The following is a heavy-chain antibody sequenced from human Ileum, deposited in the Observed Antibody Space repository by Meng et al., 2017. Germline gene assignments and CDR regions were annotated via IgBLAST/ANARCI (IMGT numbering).Heavy chain of an antibody. J-gene: IGHJ4*02. Sequence: QVKLRQSGPGRGKPAQTLSLTCSISGDSVSSNSAAWTWIRQSPSKGLEWLGRTYYRSKWFNEYAVSVKSRITINPDTSENQFSLQLNSVTPEDAAVYYCARGGGSYYHFDYWGQGTLVTVSS. CDR1: GDSVSSNSAA. CDR2: TYYRSKWFN. D-gene: IGHD1-26*01. V-gene: IGHV6-1*01. CDR3: ARGGGSYYHFDY.